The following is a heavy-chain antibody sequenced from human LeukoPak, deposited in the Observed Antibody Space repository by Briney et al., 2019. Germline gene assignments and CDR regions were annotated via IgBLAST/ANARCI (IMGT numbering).Heavy chain of an antibody. Sequence: GGSLRLSCAASGFTFSSYAMSWVRQAPGKGLEWVSAISGSGGSTYYADSVKGRFTISRDNSKNTLYLQMNSLRAEDTAVYYCTLIVVPRGFDYWGQGTLVTVSS. CDR3: TLIVVPRGFDY. D-gene: IGHD3-22*01. V-gene: IGHV3-23*01. CDR2: ISGSGGST. J-gene: IGHJ4*02. CDR1: GFTFSSYA.